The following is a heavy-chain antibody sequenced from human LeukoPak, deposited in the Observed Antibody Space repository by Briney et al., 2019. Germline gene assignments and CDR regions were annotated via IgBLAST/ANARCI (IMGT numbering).Heavy chain of an antibody. CDR1: GFTFSSYW. CDR2: IKQDGSEK. D-gene: IGHD3-3*01. CDR3: ARDPVLRFLEWLSQPLGGYYYYMDV. J-gene: IGHJ6*03. Sequence: GGSLRLSCAASGFTFSSYWMSWVRQAPGKGLEWVANIKQDGSEKYYVDSVKGRFTISRDNAKNSLYLQMNSLRAEDTAVYYCARDPVLRFLEWLSQPLGGYYYYMDVWGKGTTVTVSS. V-gene: IGHV3-7*01.